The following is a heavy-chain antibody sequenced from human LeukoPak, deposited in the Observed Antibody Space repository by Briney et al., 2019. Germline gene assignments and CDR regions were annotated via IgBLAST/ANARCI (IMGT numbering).Heavy chain of an antibody. Sequence: PSETLSLTCTVSGGSISSYYWSWVRQPAGKALESIGRIYSSGSTNYNPSLKSRATMSVDTSKNQFSLKLSSVTAADTAVYYCAREHPVAIAADYWGQGTLVTVSS. V-gene: IGHV4-4*07. D-gene: IGHD5-12*01. CDR3: AREHPVAIAADY. CDR2: IYSSGST. CDR1: GGSISSYY. J-gene: IGHJ4*02.